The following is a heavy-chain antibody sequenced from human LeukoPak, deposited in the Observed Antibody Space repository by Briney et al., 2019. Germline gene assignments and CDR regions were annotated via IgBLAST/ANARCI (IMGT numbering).Heavy chain of an antibody. CDR3: AKEGAGGYNY. CDR1: GFTFSSYG. Sequence: PGRSLRLSCAASGFTFSSYGMHWVRQAPGKGLEWVAVISYDGSNKYYADSVKGRFTISRDDSKNTLYLQMNSLRVEDTAVYFCAKEGAGGYNYWGQGNLVTVSS. V-gene: IGHV3-30*18. D-gene: IGHD5-24*01. J-gene: IGHJ4*02. CDR2: ISYDGSNK.